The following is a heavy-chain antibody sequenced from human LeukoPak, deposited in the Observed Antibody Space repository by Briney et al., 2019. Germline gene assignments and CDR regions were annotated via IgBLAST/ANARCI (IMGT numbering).Heavy chain of an antibody. CDR3: ARGESWGDFDY. V-gene: IGHV4-34*01. CDR2: INHSGST. J-gene: IGHJ4*02. D-gene: IGHD3-16*01. CDR1: GGSFSGYY. Sequence: PSETLSLTCAVYGGSFSGYYWSWIRQPPGKGLEWIGEINHSGSTNYNPPLKSRVTISVDTSKNQFSLKLSSVTAADTAVYYCARGESWGDFDYWGQGTLVTVSS.